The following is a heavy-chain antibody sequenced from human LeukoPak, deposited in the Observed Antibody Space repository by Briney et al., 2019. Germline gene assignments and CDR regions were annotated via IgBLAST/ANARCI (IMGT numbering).Heavy chain of an antibody. CDR1: GGSFSGYY. J-gene: IGHJ4*02. Sequence: SETLSLTCAVYGGSFSGYYWSWIRQPPGKGLEWIGEINHSGSTNYNPSLKSRVTISVDTSKNQFSLKLSSVTAADTAVYYCARYSPLRGVIIGSIFDYWGQGTLVTVSS. V-gene: IGHV4-34*01. CDR2: INHSGST. CDR3: ARYSPLRGVIIGSIFDY. D-gene: IGHD3-10*01.